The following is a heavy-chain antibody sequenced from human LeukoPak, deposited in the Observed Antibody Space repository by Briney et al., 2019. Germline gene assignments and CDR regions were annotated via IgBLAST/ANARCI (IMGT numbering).Heavy chain of an antibody. D-gene: IGHD3-22*01. J-gene: IGHJ4*02. V-gene: IGHV4-34*01. CDR1: GGSFIGYY. CDR2: INHSGST. Sequence: SETLSLTCAVYGGSFIGYYWSWIRQSPGKGLEWIGEINHSGSTNYNPSLKSRVTISVDTSKNQFSLRLRSVTAADTAVYYCARVTGYMIEDYFDYWGQGTLVTVSS. CDR3: ARVTGYMIEDYFDY.